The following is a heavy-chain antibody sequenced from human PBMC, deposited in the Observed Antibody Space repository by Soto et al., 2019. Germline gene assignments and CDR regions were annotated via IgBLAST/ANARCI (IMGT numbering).Heavy chain of an antibody. CDR3: ARTFDTITYYFDY. J-gene: IGHJ4*02. D-gene: IGHD3-9*01. V-gene: IGHV3-30-3*01. Sequence: GGSLRLSCAASEFSFSSYAMHWIRQAPGKGLEWVAVISFDGNIIQYADSVKGRFIISRDNSKNTLFLQMNSLTGEDTAAYYCARTFDTITYYFDYWGQGTLVTVSS. CDR2: ISFDGNII. CDR1: EFSFSSYA.